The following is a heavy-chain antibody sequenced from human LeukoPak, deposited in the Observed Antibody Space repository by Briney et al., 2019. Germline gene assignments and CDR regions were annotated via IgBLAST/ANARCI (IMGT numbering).Heavy chain of an antibody. CDR2: ISAYNGNT. J-gene: IGHJ4*02. CDR1: VYTFPSYG. CDR3: ARSERAEGDY. V-gene: IGHV1-18*01. Sequence: GASVTVSCKASVYTFPSYGISWVRQPPGKGLEWMGWISAYNGNTNYAQKLQGRVTMTTDTSTSTAYMELRSLRSDDTAVYYCARSERAEGDYWGQGTLVTVSS.